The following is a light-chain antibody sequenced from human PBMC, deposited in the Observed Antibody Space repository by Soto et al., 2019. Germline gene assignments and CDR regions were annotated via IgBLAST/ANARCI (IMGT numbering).Light chain of an antibody. J-gene: IGLJ1*01. CDR2: DVS. V-gene: IGLV2-14*01. Sequence: QSVLTQPASVSGSPGQSITLSCPGTRSDGGGNNHVSWYQQNPGQAPQLMICDVSNRPSGVSNRFSGSKSGNTASLTLSGLRAEDGAVFSCSSFPGTSFVFGTGTRVTAL. CDR3: SSFPGTSFV. CDR1: RSDGGGNNH.